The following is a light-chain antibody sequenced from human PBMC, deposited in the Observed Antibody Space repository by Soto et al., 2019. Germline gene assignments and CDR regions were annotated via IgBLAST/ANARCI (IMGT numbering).Light chain of an antibody. CDR3: LQVRNFPRT. CDR2: AAS. J-gene: IGKJ1*01. CDR1: QGIGDR. V-gene: IGKV1-12*01. Sequence: DIQVPQSPSSVSASVGARVTITCRASQGIGDRLAWYQHKPGKAPQLLIQAASTLLSGVPSRFSGSGSGTDFLLTINSLQPEDFATYYCLQVRNFPRTFGQGTKVEV.